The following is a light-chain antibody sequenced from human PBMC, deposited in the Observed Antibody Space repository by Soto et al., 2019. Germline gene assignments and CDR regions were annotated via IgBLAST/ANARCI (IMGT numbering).Light chain of an antibody. Sequence: EIVLTQSPGTLSLSPGERATLSCRASQSVSSSYLAWYQQKPGQAPRLLIYGASSRATGIPDRFSGSGSGTDFTLTITRLEPDAFAVYSCQQYGSSRTFGPGTKVDIK. CDR1: QSVSSSY. V-gene: IGKV3-20*01. CDR2: GAS. CDR3: QQYGSSRT. J-gene: IGKJ3*01.